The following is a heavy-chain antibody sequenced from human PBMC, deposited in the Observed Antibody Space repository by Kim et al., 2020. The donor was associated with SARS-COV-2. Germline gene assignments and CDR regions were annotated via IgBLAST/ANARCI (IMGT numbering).Heavy chain of an antibody. D-gene: IGHD1-26*01. CDR2: LTPIDGAT. CDR3: ARDTTKWSFDY. CDR1: GYTFTNSH. V-gene: IGHV1-46*01. Sequence: ASVKVSCKASGYTFTNSHVHWVRQAPGQGLEWMGILTPIDGATTYAQKFQGRVTLTRDTSTSTVYMELSSLGSGDTAVYYCARDTTKWSFDYWGQGTLVTVSS. J-gene: IGHJ4*02.